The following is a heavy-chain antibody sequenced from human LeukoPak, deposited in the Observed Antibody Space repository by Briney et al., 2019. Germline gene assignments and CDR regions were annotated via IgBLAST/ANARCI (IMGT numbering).Heavy chain of an antibody. CDR2: ISSSSRTI. J-gene: IGHJ4*02. CDR3: ARDFHVRNYDIGGYSY. D-gene: IGHD3-22*01. V-gene: IGHV3-48*01. Sequence: GGSLRPSCATSGFIFSSYSMNWVRQAPGKGLEWVSYISSSSRTIYYADSAKGRFTISRDNAKNSLYLQMNSLRAEDTAVYYCARDFHVRNYDIGGYSYWGQGTLVTVSS. CDR1: GFIFSSYS.